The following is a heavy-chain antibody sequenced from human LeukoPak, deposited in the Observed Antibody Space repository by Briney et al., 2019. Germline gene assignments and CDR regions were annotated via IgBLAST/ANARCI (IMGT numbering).Heavy chain of an antibody. J-gene: IGHJ5*02. CDR3: ARGGWSLGYCSSSSCLDWFDP. Sequence: ASVKVSCKASRYTFTDYYMHWVRQAPGQGLGWMGWINPNSGGTNYAQKFQGRVTMTRDTSISTAYMELSRLRSDDSAVYCCARGGWSLGYCSSSSCLDWFDPWGQGTLVTVSS. CDR1: RYTFTDYY. CDR2: INPNSGGT. V-gene: IGHV1-2*02. D-gene: IGHD2-2*01.